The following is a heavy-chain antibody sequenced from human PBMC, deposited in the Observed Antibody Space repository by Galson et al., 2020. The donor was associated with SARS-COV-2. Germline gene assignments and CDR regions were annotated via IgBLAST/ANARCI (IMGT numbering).Heavy chain of an antibody. D-gene: IGHD3-10*01. CDR3: ARAPRGVIITYYFDY. CDR2: IYYSGST. Sequence: SETLSLTCTVSGGSISSSSYYWGWIRQPPGKGLEWIGSIYYSGSTYYNPSLKSRVTISVDTSKNQFSLKLSSVTAADTAVYYCARAPRGVIITYYFDYWGQGTLVTVSS. J-gene: IGHJ4*02. V-gene: IGHV4-39*01. CDR1: GGSISSSSYY.